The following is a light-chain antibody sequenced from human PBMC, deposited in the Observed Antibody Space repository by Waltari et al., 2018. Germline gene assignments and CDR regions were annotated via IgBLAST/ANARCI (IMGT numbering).Light chain of an antibody. CDR3: QQYHGDWTT. Sequence: IQLTQTPSTLSASAGDRVTITCRASQDIHRYLAWYQHKSGKAPRVLIYLASTLEIGVPSRFSGSGSGTQFTLTIRNLQPEDFATCFCQQYHGDWTTFGQGTRLEIK. J-gene: IGKJ5*01. V-gene: IGKV1-5*03. CDR2: LAS. CDR1: QDIHRY.